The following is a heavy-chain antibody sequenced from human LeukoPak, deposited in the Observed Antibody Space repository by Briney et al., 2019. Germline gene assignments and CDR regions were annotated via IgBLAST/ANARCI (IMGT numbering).Heavy chain of an antibody. V-gene: IGHV3-64*01. Sequence: PGGSLRLSCAASGFTFSSYAMHWVRQAPGKGLEYVSAISSNGGSTYYANSVKGRFTISRDNSKNTLYLQMGSLRAEDMAVYYCARESQWLDFDYWGQGTLVTVSS. CDR3: ARESQWLDFDY. CDR1: GFTFSSYA. CDR2: ISSNGGST. J-gene: IGHJ4*02. D-gene: IGHD6-19*01.